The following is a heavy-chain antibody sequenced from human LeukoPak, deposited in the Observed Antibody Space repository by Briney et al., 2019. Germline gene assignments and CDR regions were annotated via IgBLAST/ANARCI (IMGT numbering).Heavy chain of an antibody. J-gene: IGHJ4*02. D-gene: IGHD6-19*01. Sequence: TGGSLRLSCAASGFTFSSYAMSWVRQAPGEGLEWVSAISGSGGSTYYADSVKGRFTISRDNSKNTLYLQMNSLRAEDTAVYYCAKDHSSGWYASFFDYWGQGTLVTVSS. CDR3: AKDHSSGWYASFFDY. CDR2: ISGSGGST. V-gene: IGHV3-23*01. CDR1: GFTFSSYA.